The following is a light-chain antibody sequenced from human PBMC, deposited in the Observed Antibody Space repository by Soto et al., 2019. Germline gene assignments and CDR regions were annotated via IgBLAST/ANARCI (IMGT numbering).Light chain of an antibody. Sequence: EIVLTQSPGTLSLSPGERATLSCRASQSVSSSYLAWYQQKPGQAPRLLIYGASSRATGIPGRFSGSGAGTDFTLTISRLEPEDFAVYYGQQYGTSPFPFGPGTKVDIK. V-gene: IGKV3-20*01. CDR1: QSVSSSY. CDR3: QQYGTSPFP. J-gene: IGKJ3*01. CDR2: GAS.